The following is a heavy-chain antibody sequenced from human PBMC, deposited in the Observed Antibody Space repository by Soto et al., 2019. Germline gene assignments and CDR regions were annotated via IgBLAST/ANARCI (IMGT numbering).Heavy chain of an antibody. CDR2: IDPSDSYT. V-gene: IGHV5-10-1*01. J-gene: IGHJ6*02. CDR3: ASSPRGYCSSTSCRELGNYYGMDV. D-gene: IGHD2-2*01. CDR1: GYSFTSYW. Sequence: PGESLKISCKGSGYSFTSYWISWVRQMPGKGLEWMGRIDPSDSYTNYGPSFQGHVTISADKSISTAYLQWSSLKASDTAMYYCASSPRGYCSSTSCRELGNYYGMDVWGQGTTVTV.